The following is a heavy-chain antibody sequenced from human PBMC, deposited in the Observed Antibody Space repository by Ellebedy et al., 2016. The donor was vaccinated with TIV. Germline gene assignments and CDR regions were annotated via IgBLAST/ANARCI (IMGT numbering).Heavy chain of an antibody. V-gene: IGHV4-34*01. J-gene: IGHJ4*02. CDR3: ASLVRGVKNFDY. CDR2: INHSGST. Sequence: SQTLSLTCAVYGGFLSGYYWSWIRQSPGKGLEWSGEINHSGSTDYNPSLKSRVTISVDTSKKQFSLRLTSVTAADTAVYYCASLVRGVKNFDYWGQGSQVTVSS. D-gene: IGHD3-10*01. CDR1: GGFLSGYY.